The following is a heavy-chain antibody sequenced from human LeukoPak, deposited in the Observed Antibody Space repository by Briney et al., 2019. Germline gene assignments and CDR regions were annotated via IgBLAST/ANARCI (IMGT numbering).Heavy chain of an antibody. J-gene: IGHJ4*02. CDR2: ITGSGALT. Sequence: GGSLRLSCAASGFTFDDYGMSWVRQAPGKGLEWVSSITGSGALTYYADSVKGRFTISKDNAMDTLFLQMNSLRADDTAVYYCAKDRVDGSGSQFDSWGQGSLVTVSS. D-gene: IGHD3-10*01. CDR3: AKDRVDGSGSQFDS. CDR1: GFTFDDYG. V-gene: IGHV3-23*01.